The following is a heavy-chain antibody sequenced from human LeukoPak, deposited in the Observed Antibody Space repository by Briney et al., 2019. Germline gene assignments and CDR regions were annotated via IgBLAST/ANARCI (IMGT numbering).Heavy chain of an antibody. Sequence: ASVKVSCKASGYTFTSYDINWVRQATGQGLEWMGWMNPNSGNTGYAQKFQGRVTMTRNTSISTAYMELSSLRSEDTAVYYCARGVSGSPLDAFDIWGQGTMVTVSS. D-gene: IGHD1-26*01. CDR2: MNPNSGNT. J-gene: IGHJ3*02. V-gene: IGHV1-8*01. CDR1: GYTFTSYD. CDR3: ARGVSGSPLDAFDI.